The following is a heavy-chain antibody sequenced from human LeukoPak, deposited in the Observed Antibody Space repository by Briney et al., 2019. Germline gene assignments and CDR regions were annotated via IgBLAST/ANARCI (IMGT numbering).Heavy chain of an antibody. D-gene: IGHD6-19*01. J-gene: IGHJ4*02. CDR3: AKDSNGPAF. Sequence: GGSLRLSCAASGFTVSNSYMSWVRQAPGKGLEWVSVIYSSGGTFYSEFVKGRFTISRDYSKNMLYLQMNSLRADDTAMYYGAKDSNGPAFWGQGTLVTVSS. CDR1: GFTVSNSY. V-gene: IGHV3-53*01. CDR2: IYSSGGT.